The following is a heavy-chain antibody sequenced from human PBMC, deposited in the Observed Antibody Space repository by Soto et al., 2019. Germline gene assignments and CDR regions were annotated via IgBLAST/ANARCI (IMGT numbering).Heavy chain of an antibody. CDR2: INAGNGNT. V-gene: IGHV1-3*01. J-gene: IGHJ2*01. CDR3: ARGSRVGNYVPRLYWYFDL. CDR1: GYTFTSYA. Sequence: ASVKVSCKASGYTFTSYAMHWVRQAPGQRLEWMGWINAGNGNTKYSQKFQGRVTITRDTSASTAYMELSSLRSEDTAVYYCARGSRVGNYVPRLYWYFDLWGRGNLVTVS. D-gene: IGHD4-4*01.